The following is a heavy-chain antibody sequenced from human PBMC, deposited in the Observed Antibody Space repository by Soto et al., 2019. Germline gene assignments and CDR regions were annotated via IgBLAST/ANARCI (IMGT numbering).Heavy chain of an antibody. Sequence: PGGSLRLSCAASGFTFSSYSMNWVRQAPGKGLEWVSYISSSSSTIYYADSVKGRFTISRDNAKNSLYLQMNSLRAEDTAVYYCAREGYFDWLYLHSYMDVWGKGTTVTVSS. CDR3: AREGYFDWLYLHSYMDV. CDR1: GFTFSSYS. CDR2: ISSSSSTI. V-gene: IGHV3-48*01. D-gene: IGHD3-9*01. J-gene: IGHJ6*03.